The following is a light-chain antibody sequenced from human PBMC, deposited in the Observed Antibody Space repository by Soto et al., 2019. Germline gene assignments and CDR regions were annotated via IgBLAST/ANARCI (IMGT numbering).Light chain of an antibody. V-gene: IGLV2-14*01. CDR1: HSDVGLYNY. Sequence: QSALTQPASVSGSPGQSITISCTGTHSDVGLYNYVSWYQQHPGKAPKLMIYDVSNRPSGVSNRFSGSKSGNTASLTISGLQAEDEADYYCSSYTSSITYVFGTGTKVTV. CDR2: DVS. CDR3: SSYTSSITYV. J-gene: IGLJ1*01.